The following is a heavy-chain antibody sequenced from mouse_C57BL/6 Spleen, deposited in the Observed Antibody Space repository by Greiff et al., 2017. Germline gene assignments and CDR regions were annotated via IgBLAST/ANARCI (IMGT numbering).Heavy chain of an antibody. J-gene: IGHJ2*01. CDR3: ARGGFYYGIFDD. CDR2: IYPGDGDT. D-gene: IGHD2-1*01. CDR1: GYAFSSYW. Sequence: VPLQQSGAELVKPGASVKISCKASGYAFSSYWMNWVNQRPGKGLEWIGQIYPGDGDTNYNGKVKGKAPLTADKSSSTAYMQLSSLTSEDSAVYFCARGGFYYGIFDDWGKGTTLTVSS. V-gene: IGHV1-80*01.